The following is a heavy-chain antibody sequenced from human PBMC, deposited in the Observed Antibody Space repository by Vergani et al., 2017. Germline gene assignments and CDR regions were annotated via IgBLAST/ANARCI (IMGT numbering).Heavy chain of an antibody. D-gene: IGHD5-12*01. CDR3: ARGWRSGYANWDYFDY. V-gene: IGHV4-59*08. J-gene: IGHJ4*02. CDR1: GGSISSYY. CDR2: IYYSGST. Sequence: QVQLQESGPGLVKPSETLSLTCTVSGGSISSYYWSWIRQPPGKGLEWIGYIYYSGSTYYNPSLKSRVTISVDTSKNQFSLKLSSVTAADTAVYYCARGWRSGYANWDYFDYWGQGTLVTVSS.